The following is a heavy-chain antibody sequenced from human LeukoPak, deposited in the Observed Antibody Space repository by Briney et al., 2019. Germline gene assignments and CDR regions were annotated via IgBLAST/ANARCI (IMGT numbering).Heavy chain of an antibody. CDR3: ARDIRVRYMPMVRAVEYYQYHAMDV. CDR1: GFSLTSNG. CDR2: ISHDGNKK. Sequence: PGGSLRLSCAASGFSLTSNGMHWVRQAPGKGLEGVAFISHDGNKKYYADSVKGRFTVSRDSSKSTLFLQMDSLRRDDTAVYYCARDIRVRYMPMVRAVEYYQYHAMDVWGQGTTVTVYS. J-gene: IGHJ6*02. D-gene: IGHD3-10*01. V-gene: IGHV3-30*03.